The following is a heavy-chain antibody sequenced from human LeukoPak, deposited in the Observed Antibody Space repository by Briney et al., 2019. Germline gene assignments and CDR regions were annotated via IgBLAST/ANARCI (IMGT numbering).Heavy chain of an antibody. J-gene: IGHJ6*02. V-gene: IGHV4-4*07. CDR1: GGSISSYY. Sequence: SETLSLTCTVSGGSISSYYWSWIRQPAGKGLEWIGRIYTSGSTNYNPSLKSRVTMSVDTSKNQFSLKLSSVTAADTAVYYCARDNRYYDSWSGPTKVKAYYYGIDVWGQGTTVTVSS. D-gene: IGHD3-3*01. CDR3: ARDNRYYDSWSGPTKVKAYYYGIDV. CDR2: IYTSGST.